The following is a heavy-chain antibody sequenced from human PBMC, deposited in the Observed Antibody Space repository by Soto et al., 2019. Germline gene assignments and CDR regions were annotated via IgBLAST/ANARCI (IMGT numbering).Heavy chain of an antibody. V-gene: IGHV4-4*02. CDR2: AHHSGRT. Sequence: QVQLQESGPGLVKPSGTLSLTCTVSGGSMSSSNWWNWVRQSPGKGLEWIGEAHHSGRTNYNPSPKSRGTISVDKSKNHFSLKLSSVTAADTAVYYCARSEATGLDYWGQGTLVTVS. D-gene: IGHD1-26*01. CDR3: ARSEATGLDY. CDR1: GGSMSSSNW. J-gene: IGHJ4*02.